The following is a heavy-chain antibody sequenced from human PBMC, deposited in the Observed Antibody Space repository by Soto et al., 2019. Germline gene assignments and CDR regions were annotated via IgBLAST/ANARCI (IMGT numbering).Heavy chain of an antibody. V-gene: IGHV6-1*01. J-gene: IGHJ6*02. CDR1: GDSVSSISAA. CDR2: TYYRSKWYN. Sequence: SQTLSLTCAISGDSVSSISAAWNWIRQSPSRGLEWLGRTYYRSKWYNDYAVSVKSRITINPDTSKNQFSLQLNSVTPEDTAVYYCAREGGTGYCSSTSCYGYYYGMDVWGQGTTVTVSS. D-gene: IGHD2-2*01. CDR3: AREGGTGYCSSTSCYGYYYGMDV.